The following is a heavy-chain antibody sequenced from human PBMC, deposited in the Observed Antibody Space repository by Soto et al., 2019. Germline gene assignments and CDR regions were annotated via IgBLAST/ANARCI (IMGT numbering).Heavy chain of an antibody. CDR1: EFIFSTYW. Sequence: EAQLVESGGGLVQPGGSLRLSCAASEFIFSTYWMSWVRQAPGKGLEWVATIKQEGSETYYVDSVEGRFTISIDNAKNSLHPQMTGLRVEDTALYYCASQGSGRFSWDVDLWGRGTLVTVSS. J-gene: IGHJ2*01. D-gene: IGHD3-3*01. CDR3: ASQGSGRFSWDVDL. V-gene: IGHV3-7*01. CDR2: IKQEGSET.